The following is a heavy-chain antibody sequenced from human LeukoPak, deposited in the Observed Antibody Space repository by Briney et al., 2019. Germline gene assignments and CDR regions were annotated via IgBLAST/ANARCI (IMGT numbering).Heavy chain of an antibody. CDR3: AREYCSSTSCYTENYYYMDV. CDR2: INPNSGGT. V-gene: IGHV1-2*02. Sequence: ASVKVSCKASGYTFTGYYMHWVRQAPGQGLEWMGWINPNSGGTNYAQKFQGRVTMTRDTSISTAYMELSRLRSDDTAVYYCAREYCSSTSCYTENYYYMDVWGKGTTVTVSS. CDR1: GYTFTGYY. J-gene: IGHJ6*03. D-gene: IGHD2-2*02.